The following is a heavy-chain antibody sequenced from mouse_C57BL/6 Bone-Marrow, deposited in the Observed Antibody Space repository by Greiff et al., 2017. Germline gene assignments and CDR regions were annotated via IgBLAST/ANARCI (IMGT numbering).Heavy chain of an antibody. CDR2: ISDGGSYT. CDR3: ASEGSFAY. CDR1: GFTFSSYA. J-gene: IGHJ3*01. V-gene: IGHV5-4*01. Sequence: EVQLVESGGGLVKPGGSLKLSCAASGFTFSSYAMSWVRQTPEKRLEWVATISDGGSYTYYPDTVKGRFTISRDNAKNNLYLQMSHLKSEDTAMYYCASEGSFAYWGQGTLVTVSA.